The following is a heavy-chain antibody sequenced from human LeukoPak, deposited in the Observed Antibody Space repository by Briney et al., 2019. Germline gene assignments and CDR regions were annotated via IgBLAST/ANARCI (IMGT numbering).Heavy chain of an antibody. CDR1: GGTFSSYV. CDR3: ARDSGYYGSGSSFDY. V-gene: IGHV1-69*04. D-gene: IGHD3-10*01. J-gene: IGHJ4*02. CDR2: IIPILGIA. Sequence: ASVKVSCMASGGTFSSYVISWVRQAPGQGLEWMGRIIPILGIANYAQKFQGRVTVTADKSTSTAYMELSSLRSEDTAVYYCARDSGYYGSGSSFDYWGQGTLVTVSS.